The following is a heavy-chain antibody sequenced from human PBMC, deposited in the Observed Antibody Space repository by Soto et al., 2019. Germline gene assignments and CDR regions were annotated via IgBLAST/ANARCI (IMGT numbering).Heavy chain of an antibody. V-gene: IGHV4-34*01. CDR1: SGSFSGYY. CDR3: ASADPYYFDN. CDR2: INHSGIT. Sequence: QVQLQQWGAGLLKPSETLSLTCAVYSGSFSGYYWSWIRQPPGKGLEWIVEINHSGITKYNPSLKSRVTISVDTSKNQFSLKVTSVAAADTAVYYCASADPYYFDNWGQGTMVTFAS. J-gene: IGHJ4*02.